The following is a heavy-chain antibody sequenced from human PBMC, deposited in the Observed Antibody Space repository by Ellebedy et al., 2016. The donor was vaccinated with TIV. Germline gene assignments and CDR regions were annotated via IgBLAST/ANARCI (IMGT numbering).Heavy chain of an antibody. CDR3: TKALGDTRYFDL. D-gene: IGHD3-16*01. CDR1: GGSISTFY. CDR2: INHSGST. Sequence: MPSETLSLTCNVSGGSISTFYWTWIRQPPGKGLEWIGEINHSGSTNYNPSLKSRVTISVDTSKSWFSLRLSSVTAADTAVYYCTKALGDTRYFDLWGRGTLVTVSS. V-gene: IGHV4-34*01. J-gene: IGHJ2*01.